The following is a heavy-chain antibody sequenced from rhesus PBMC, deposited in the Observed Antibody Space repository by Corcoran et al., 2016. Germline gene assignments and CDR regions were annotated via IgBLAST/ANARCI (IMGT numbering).Heavy chain of an antibody. Sequence: QVTLKESGPALVKPTQTLTLTSTFSGFSISPTGTGVGWTRQPPRKALEWLASIYWKDSKYYSTSLKSRLTTSKDTSKNQVVLTMTNMDPVDTATYYCARVLGELEPAGAVWGQGVLVTVSS. CDR3: ARVLGELEPAGAV. CDR2: IYWKDSK. CDR1: GFSISPTGTG. J-gene: IGHJ5-1*01. V-gene: IGHV2-95*01. D-gene: IGHD1-1*01.